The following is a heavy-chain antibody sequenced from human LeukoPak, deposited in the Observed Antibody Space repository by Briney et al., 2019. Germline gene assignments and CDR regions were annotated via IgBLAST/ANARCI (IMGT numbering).Heavy chain of an antibody. V-gene: IGHV3-53*01. CDR3: AKDRVWDYYDSSGYYYFDY. Sequence: GGSLRLSCAASGFTVSSNYMSWVRQAPGKGLEWVSVIYSGGSTYYADSVKGRFTISRDNSKNTLYLQMNSLRAEDTAVYYCAKDRVWDYYDSSGYYYFDYWGQGTLVTVSS. CDR2: IYSGGST. J-gene: IGHJ4*02. CDR1: GFTVSSNY. D-gene: IGHD3-22*01.